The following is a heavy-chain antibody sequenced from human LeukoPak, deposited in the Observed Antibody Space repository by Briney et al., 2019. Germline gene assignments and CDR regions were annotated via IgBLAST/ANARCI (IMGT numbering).Heavy chain of an antibody. J-gene: IGHJ4*02. CDR1: GYTFTGYY. Sequence: ASVKVSCKASGYTFTGYYMHWVRQAPGQGLEWMGWINPNSGGTNYAQKFQGRVTMTRDTSISTAYMELSRLRSDDTAVYYCARDRGLGYYDSSGYVPDYWGQGTLVTVSS. CDR2: INPNSGGT. V-gene: IGHV1-2*02. CDR3: ARDRGLGYYDSSGYVPDY. D-gene: IGHD3-22*01.